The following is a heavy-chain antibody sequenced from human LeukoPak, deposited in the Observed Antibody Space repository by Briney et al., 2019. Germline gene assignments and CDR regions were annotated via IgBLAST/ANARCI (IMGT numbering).Heavy chain of an antibody. Sequence: SVKVSCKASGGTFSSYTISWVRQAPGQGLEWMGRIIPILGIANYAQKFQGRVTITADKSTSTAYMELSSLRSEDTAVYYCARSPEIYGDYLFDYWGQGTLVAVSS. D-gene: IGHD4-17*01. V-gene: IGHV1-69*02. CDR1: GGTFSSYT. CDR2: IIPILGIA. J-gene: IGHJ4*02. CDR3: ARSPEIYGDYLFDY.